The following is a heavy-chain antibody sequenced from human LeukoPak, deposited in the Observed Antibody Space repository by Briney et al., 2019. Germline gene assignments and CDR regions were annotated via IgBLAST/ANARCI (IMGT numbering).Heavy chain of an antibody. CDR1: GLTLGSHD. CDR2: ISSGFHT. J-gene: IGHJ4*02. D-gene: IGHD5-18*01. Sequence: GGSLRLSCTASGLTLGSHDMHWVRQTIGEGLEWVAAISSGFHTFYAGSVKGRFTVSREDAKNSLYLQMNSLRAGDTAVYYCVREARGYHYTYFDYWGQGTLVTVSS. CDR3: VREARGYHYTYFDY. V-gene: IGHV3-13*01.